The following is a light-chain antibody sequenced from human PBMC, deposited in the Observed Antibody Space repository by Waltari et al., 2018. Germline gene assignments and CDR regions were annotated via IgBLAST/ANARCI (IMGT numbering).Light chain of an antibody. CDR1: SSYGGGYYH. CDR3: SSYTSSSTLV. V-gene: IGLV2-14*01. J-gene: IGLJ1*01. CDR2: DVS. Sequence: QSALTQPASVSGSPGQSITIPCPGTSSYGGGYYHVPWYQQHPGKAPKPMIYDVSNRPSGVSNRFSGSKSGNTASLTISGLQAEDEADYYCSSYTSSSTLVFGTGTKVTVL.